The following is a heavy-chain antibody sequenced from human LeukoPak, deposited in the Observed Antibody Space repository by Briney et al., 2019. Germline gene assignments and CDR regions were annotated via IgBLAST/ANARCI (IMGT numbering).Heavy chain of an antibody. Sequence: GGSLRLSCAASGFIFSYYYMSWIRHAPGKGLEWVSYVDGSGNTISYADSVKGRFTISRDNAQNSLYLQMNSLRAEDTAVYYCAKEWELPPTYWGQRTLVTVSS. CDR3: AKEWELPPTY. J-gene: IGHJ4*02. D-gene: IGHD1-26*01. CDR1: GFIFSYYY. V-gene: IGHV3-11*04. CDR2: VDGSGNTI.